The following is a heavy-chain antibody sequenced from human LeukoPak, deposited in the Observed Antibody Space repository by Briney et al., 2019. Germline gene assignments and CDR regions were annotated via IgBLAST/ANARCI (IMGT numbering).Heavy chain of an antibody. CDR2: LYYSGST. J-gene: IGHJ3*02. CDR1: GGSITNNNYY. V-gene: IGHV4-39*07. D-gene: IGHD6-19*01. CDR3: ARNQAVASNHGAMDI. Sequence: PSETLSLTCTVSGGSITNNNYYWDWIRQPPGKGLEWIGDLYYSGSTHYNPSLKSRVTISVDTSKNQFSLKLSSVTAVDTAVYYCARNQAVASNHGAMDIWGQGTMVIVSS.